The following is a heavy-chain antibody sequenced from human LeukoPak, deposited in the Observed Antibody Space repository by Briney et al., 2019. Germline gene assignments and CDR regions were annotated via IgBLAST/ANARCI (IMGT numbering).Heavy chain of an antibody. J-gene: IGHJ5*01. Sequence: SETLSLTCTVSGDSITSYYWTWIRQPPGKALEWIGYIYYSGSTNYSPSLKSRVTISLDKSKTQFFLKLSSVAAADTAVYYCARLSNYGILTGNSWFDSWGHRSLVTVSS. V-gene: IGHV4-59*08. CDR3: ARLSNYGILTGNSWFDS. CDR1: GDSITSYY. D-gene: IGHD3-9*01. CDR2: IYYSGST.